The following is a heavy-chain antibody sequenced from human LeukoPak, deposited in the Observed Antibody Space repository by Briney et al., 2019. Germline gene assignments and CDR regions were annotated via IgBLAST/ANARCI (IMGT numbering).Heavy chain of an antibody. CDR2: ISGSGGST. J-gene: IGHJ3*02. V-gene: IGHV3-23*01. CDR3: AKDLGSSSYAGDAFDI. D-gene: IGHD6-13*01. Sequence: GGSLRLSCAASGFTFSSYAMSWVRQAPGKGLEWVSAISGSGGSTYYADSVKGRFTISRDNSKNTLYLQMNSLRAEDTAVYYCAKDLGSSSYAGDAFDIWGQGTMVTVSS. CDR1: GFTFSSYA.